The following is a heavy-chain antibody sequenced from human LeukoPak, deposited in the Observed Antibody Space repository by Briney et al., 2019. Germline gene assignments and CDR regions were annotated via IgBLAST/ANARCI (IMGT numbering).Heavy chain of an antibody. CDR1: GYTFTSYD. V-gene: IGHV1-8*02. CDR3: AREGSGWYAYYFDY. J-gene: IGHJ4*02. Sequence: ASVKVSCKASGYTFTSYDINWVRQATGQGLEWMGWMNPNSGNTGYAQKFQGRVTMTRDMSTSTVYMELSSLRAEDTAVYYCAREGSGWYAYYFDYWGQGTLVTVSS. CDR2: MNPNSGNT. D-gene: IGHD6-19*01.